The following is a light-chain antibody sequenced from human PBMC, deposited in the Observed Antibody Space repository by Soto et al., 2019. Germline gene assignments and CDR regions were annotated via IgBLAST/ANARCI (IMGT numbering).Light chain of an antibody. V-gene: IGLV1-44*01. CDR3: AAWDDSLKGPV. CDR2: SNN. CDR1: SSNIGSSA. Sequence: QSVLTQPPSASGTPGQRVTISCYGGSSNIGSSAVNWYQQFPGAAPKFLIYSNNQRPSGVPDRFSGSKSGTSASLAIRGLQSEDEAEYYCAAWDDSLKGPVFGGGTKVTVL. J-gene: IGLJ3*02.